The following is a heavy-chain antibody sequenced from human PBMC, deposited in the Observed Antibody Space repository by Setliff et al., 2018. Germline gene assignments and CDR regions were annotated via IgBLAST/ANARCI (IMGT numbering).Heavy chain of an antibody. Sequence: PSETLSLTCAVYGGSFSGYYWSWIRQPPGKGLEWIGEINHSGSTNYNPSLKSRVTISVDTSKNQFSLKLSSVTAADTAVYYCARTPFWQNWFDPWGQGTLVTV. CDR2: INHSGST. CDR1: GGSFSGYY. J-gene: IGHJ5*02. CDR3: ARTPFWQNWFDP. V-gene: IGHV4-34*01.